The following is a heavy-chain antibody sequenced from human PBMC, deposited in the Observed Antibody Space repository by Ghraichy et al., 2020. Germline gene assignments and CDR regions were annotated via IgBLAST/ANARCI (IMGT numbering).Heavy chain of an antibody. Sequence: GSLRLSCAASGFTFSSYAMSWVRQAPGKGLEWVSSISGSDDSTDYADSVKGRFTISRDNSKNTLFLQMNSLRAEDTAVYYCAKDGGFSYWYYFDYWGQGTLVTFS. CDR2: ISGSDDST. CDR3: AKDGGFSYWYYFDY. CDR1: GFTFSSYA. V-gene: IGHV3-23*01. D-gene: IGHD2-8*02. J-gene: IGHJ4*02.